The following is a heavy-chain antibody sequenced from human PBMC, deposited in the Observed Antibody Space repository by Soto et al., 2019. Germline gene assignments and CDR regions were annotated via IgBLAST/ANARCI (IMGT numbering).Heavy chain of an antibody. CDR3: ARHRGSSSSLGYYYGMDV. CDR1: GYSFTSYW. CDR2: IYPGDSDT. D-gene: IGHD6-6*01. V-gene: IGHV5-51*01. Sequence: GESLKISCKGSGYSFTSYWIGWVRQMPGKGLEWMGIIYPGDSDTRYSPSFQGQVTISADKSISTAYLQWSSLKASDTAMYYCARHRGSSSSLGYYYGMDVWGQGTTVTVSS. J-gene: IGHJ6*02.